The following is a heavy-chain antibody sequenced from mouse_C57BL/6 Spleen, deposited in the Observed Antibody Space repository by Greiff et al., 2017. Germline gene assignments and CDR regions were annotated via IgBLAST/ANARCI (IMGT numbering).Heavy chain of an antibody. D-gene: IGHD3-2*02. CDR3: ARLPDSSGVAY. J-gene: IGHJ3*01. CDR2: IHPNSGST. V-gene: IGHV1-64*01. CDR1: GYTFTSYW. Sequence: VQLQQPGAELVKPGASVKLSCKASGYTFTSYWMHWVKQRPGQGLEWIGMIHPNSGSTNYNEKFKSKATLTVDKSSSTAYMQLSSLTSEDSAVYYCARLPDSSGVAYWGQGTLVTVSA.